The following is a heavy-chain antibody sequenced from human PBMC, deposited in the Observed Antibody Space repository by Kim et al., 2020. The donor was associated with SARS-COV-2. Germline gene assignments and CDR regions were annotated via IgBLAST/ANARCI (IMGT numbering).Heavy chain of an antibody. J-gene: IGHJ3*02. V-gene: IGHV1-69*13. CDR3: ARAREEAYRPTPDAFDI. Sequence: SVKVSCKASGGTFSSYAISWVRQAPGQGLEWMGGIIPIFGTANYAQKFQGRVTITADESTSTAYMELSSLRSEDTAVYYCARAREEAYRPTPDAFDIWGQGTMVTVSS. CDR1: GGTFSSYA. D-gene: IGHD3-16*01. CDR2: IIPIFGTA.